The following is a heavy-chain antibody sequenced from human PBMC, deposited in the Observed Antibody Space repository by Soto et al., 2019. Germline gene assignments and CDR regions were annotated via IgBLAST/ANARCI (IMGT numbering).Heavy chain of an antibody. J-gene: IGHJ4*02. CDR1: GGSFSGYY. D-gene: IGHD2-2*01. V-gene: IGHV4-34*01. CDR3: ARGLYCSSTSCYGRRDFDY. CDR2: INHSGST. Sequence: QVQLQQWGAGLLKPSETLSLTCAVYGGSFSGYYWSWIRQPPGKGLEWIGEINHSGSTNYNPSLKSRVTISVDTSKNQFSLKLSSVTAADTAVYYCARGLYCSSTSCYGRRDFDYWGQGTLVTVSS.